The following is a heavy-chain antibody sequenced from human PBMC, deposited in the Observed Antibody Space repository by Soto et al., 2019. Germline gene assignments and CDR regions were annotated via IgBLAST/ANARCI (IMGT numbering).Heavy chain of an antibody. J-gene: IGHJ4*02. CDR1: GFTFTRYS. CDR2: ISSATNYI. CDR3: ARESEDLTSNFDY. V-gene: IGHV3-21*06. Sequence: GGSLRLSCAASGFTFTRYSMNWVRQAPGKGLEWVSSISSATNYIYYGDSMKGRFTISRDNAKNSLYLEMNSLRAEDTAVYYCARESEDLTSNFDYWGQGTLVTGLL.